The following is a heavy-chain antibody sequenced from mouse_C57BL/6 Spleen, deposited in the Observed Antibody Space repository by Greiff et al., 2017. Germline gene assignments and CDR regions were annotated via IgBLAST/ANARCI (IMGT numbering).Heavy chain of an antibody. D-gene: IGHD3-3*01. CDR3: ARRARGNPDY. CDR1: GYTFTSYW. V-gene: IGHV1-69*01. Sequence: QVQLQQPGAELVMPGASVKLSCKASGYTFTSYWMHWVKQRPGQGLEWIGEIDPSDSYTNYNQKFKGKSTLTVDKSSSTAYMQLSSLTSEDSAVYYCARRARGNPDYWGQGTTLTVSS. J-gene: IGHJ2*01. CDR2: IDPSDSYT.